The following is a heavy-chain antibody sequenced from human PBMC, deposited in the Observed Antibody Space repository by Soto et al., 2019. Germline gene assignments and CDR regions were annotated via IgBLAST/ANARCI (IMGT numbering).Heavy chain of an antibody. CDR3: ARTSTNWFDP. V-gene: IGHV5-51*01. CDR2: IFPGDFNT. CDR1: GYNFNIYW. J-gene: IGHJ5*02. D-gene: IGHD4-17*01. Sequence: PGESLKISCKGSGYNFNIYWIGWVRQMPGKGLEWMGIIFPGDFNTRYSPSFQGQVTISADKSISTVYLQWSILKASDTAIYYCARTSTNWFDPWGQGTLVTVS.